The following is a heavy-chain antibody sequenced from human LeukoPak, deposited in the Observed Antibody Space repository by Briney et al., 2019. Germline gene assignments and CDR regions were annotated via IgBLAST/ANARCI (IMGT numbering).Heavy chain of an antibody. Sequence: GESLKISCKGSGYSFTSYWIGWVRQMPGKGLEWMGIIFPGDSDTRYSPSFQGQVTISSDKSISTAYLQWSSLKASDTAMYYYARQIDGYNSGFDYWGQGTLVTVSS. V-gene: IGHV5-51*01. CDR2: IFPGDSDT. CDR3: ARQIDGYNSGFDY. CDR1: GYSFTSYW. D-gene: IGHD5-24*01. J-gene: IGHJ4*02.